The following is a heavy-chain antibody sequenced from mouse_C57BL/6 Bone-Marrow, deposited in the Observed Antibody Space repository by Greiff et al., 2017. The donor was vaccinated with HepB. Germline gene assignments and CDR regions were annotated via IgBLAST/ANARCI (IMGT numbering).Heavy chain of an antibody. D-gene: IGHD2-4*01. CDR3: ARTMITTWYFDY. J-gene: IGHJ2*01. Sequence: QVQLQQPGAELVKPGASVKLSCKASGYTFTSYWMHWVKQRPGQGLEWIGMIHPNSGSTNYNEKFKSKATLTVDKSSSPAYMQLSSLTSEDSAVYYCARTMITTWYFDYWGQGTTLTVTS. CDR2: IHPNSGST. V-gene: IGHV1-64*01. CDR1: GYTFTSYW.